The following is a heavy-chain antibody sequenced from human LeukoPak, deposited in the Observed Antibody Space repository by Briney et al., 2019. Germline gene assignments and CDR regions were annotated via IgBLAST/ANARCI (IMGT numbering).Heavy chain of an antibody. CDR2: IYHSGSS. D-gene: IGHD3-22*01. Sequence: SETLSLTCAVSGYSISSGYYWGWTRQPPGQGLEWIGSIYHSGSSYYNPSLKSRVTISVDTSKNQFSLKLTSVTAEDTAVYYGARGPLSGYYVTSAFDIWGQGTMVTVSS. CDR3: ARGPLSGYYVTSAFDI. V-gene: IGHV4-38-2*01. CDR1: GYSISSGYY. J-gene: IGHJ3*02.